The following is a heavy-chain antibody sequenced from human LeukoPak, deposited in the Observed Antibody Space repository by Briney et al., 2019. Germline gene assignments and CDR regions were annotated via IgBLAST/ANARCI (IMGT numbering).Heavy chain of an antibody. J-gene: IGHJ4*02. Sequence: GGSLRLSCAASGFTFTSYSMNWVRQDPGKGLEWVSTISGGGGSTYYADSVKGRFTISRDNSKNTLYLQVNSLRAEDTAVYYCAKGGKWDVTPFDYWGQGTLVTVSS. V-gene: IGHV3-23*01. CDR2: ISGGGGST. CDR3: AKGGKWDVTPFDY. CDR1: GFTFTSYS. D-gene: IGHD1-26*01.